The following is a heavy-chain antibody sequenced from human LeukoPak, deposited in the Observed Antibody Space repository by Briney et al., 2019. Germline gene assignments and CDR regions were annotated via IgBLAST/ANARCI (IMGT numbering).Heavy chain of an antibody. CDR1: GFTFSSYA. CDR2: ISESGDDT. Sequence: PGGSLGLSCVASGFTFSSYAMTWVRQAPGKGLEWVSRISESGDDTYYADSVKGQFTSSRDNSKNTLYFQMNSLRAEDTAVYYCAKGSDFSDYWGQGILVTVSS. D-gene: IGHD2-21*01. J-gene: IGHJ4*02. V-gene: IGHV3-23*01. CDR3: AKGSDFSDY.